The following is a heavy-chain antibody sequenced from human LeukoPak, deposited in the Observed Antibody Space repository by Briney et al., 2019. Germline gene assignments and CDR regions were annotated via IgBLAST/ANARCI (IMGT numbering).Heavy chain of an antibody. Sequence: GGSLRLSCAASGFTVSSNYMSWVRQAPGKGLEWVSVIYSGGSTYYADSVKGRFTISRDNSKNTLYLQMNSLRAEDTAVYYCAKASIAVTTPFDYWGQGTLVTVSS. CDR3: AKASIAVTTPFDY. V-gene: IGHV3-53*01. CDR2: IYSGGST. J-gene: IGHJ4*02. CDR1: GFTVSSNY. D-gene: IGHD4-17*01.